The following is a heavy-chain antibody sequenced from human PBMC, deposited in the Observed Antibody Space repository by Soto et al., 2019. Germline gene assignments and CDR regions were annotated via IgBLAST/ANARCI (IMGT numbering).Heavy chain of an antibody. CDR3: AKDRMDPRTECSSTSCLGWFDP. Sequence: DVQLLESGGGLVQPGGSLRLSCAASGFTLRNYAMAWVRQAPGKGLEWVSTIGGGGDSTYYADSVKGRFTISRDNSKNTLYLQMNSLRAEDTAVYYCAKDRMDPRTECSSTSCLGWFDPWGQGTLVTVSA. V-gene: IGHV3-23*01. CDR2: IGGGGDST. J-gene: IGHJ5*02. CDR1: GFTLRNYA. D-gene: IGHD2-2*01.